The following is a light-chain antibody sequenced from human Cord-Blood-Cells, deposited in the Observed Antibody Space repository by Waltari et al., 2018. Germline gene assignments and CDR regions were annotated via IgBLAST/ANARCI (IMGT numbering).Light chain of an antibody. CDR1: SSNIGSNY. J-gene: IGLJ3*02. CDR2: RNK. V-gene: IGLV1-47*01. CDR3: AAWDDSLWV. Sequence: QSVLTQPPSASGTPGQRATISCSGSSSNIGSNYVYWYQQLPGTAPKPLIYRNKQRPSGVPDRFSGSKSGTSASLAISGLRSEDEADYYCAAWDDSLWVFGGGTKLTVL.